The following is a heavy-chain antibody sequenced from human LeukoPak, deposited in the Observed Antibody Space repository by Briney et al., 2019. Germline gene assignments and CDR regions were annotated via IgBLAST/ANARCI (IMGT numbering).Heavy chain of an antibody. CDR3: AHRRTGITGATGGYY. V-gene: IGHV2-5*01. CDR2: IYWNDDT. J-gene: IGHJ4*02. D-gene: IGHD1-7*01. Sequence: SGPTLVKPTQTLTRTCSFSGFSLSTSGVGVGWIRQPPGKALEWLALIYWNDDTRYSPSLKSRLTITKDTSKNQVVLTMTNMDPVDTATYYCAHRRTGITGATGGYYWGQGTLVTVSS. CDR1: GFSLSTSGVG.